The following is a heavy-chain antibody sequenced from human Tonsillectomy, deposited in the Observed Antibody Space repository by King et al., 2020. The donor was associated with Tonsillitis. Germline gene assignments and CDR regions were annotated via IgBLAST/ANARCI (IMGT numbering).Heavy chain of an antibody. CDR2: IYYSGST. D-gene: IGHD3-10*01. CDR1: GGSISSYY. CDR3: ARAIFGSGSYYNVYYYYMDV. V-gene: IGHV4-59*01. Sequence: QLQESGPGLVKPSETLSLTCTVSGGSISSYYWSWIRQPPGKGLEWIGYIYYSGSTNYNPSLKSRVTISVDTSKNQFSLKLSSVTAADTAVYYCARAIFGSGSYYNVYYYYMDVWGKGTTVTVSS. J-gene: IGHJ6*03.